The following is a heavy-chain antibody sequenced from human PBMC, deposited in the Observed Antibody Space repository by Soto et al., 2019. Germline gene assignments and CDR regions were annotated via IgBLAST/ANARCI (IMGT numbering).Heavy chain of an antibody. V-gene: IGHV3-74*01. CDR1: GFTFSSYW. CDR3: ARVAVDIVATPAGYFDY. J-gene: IGHJ4*02. D-gene: IGHD5-12*01. Sequence: EVQLVESGGGLVQPGGSLRLSCAASGFTFSSYWMHWVRQAPGKGLVWVSRINSDGSSTSYADSVKGRFTISRDNAKNTLYLQMNSLRAEDTAVYYCARVAVDIVATPAGYFDYWGQGTLVTVSS. CDR2: INSDGSST.